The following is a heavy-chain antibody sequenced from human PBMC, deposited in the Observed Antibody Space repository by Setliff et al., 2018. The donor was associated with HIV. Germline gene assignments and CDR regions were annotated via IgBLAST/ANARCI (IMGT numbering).Heavy chain of an antibody. D-gene: IGHD3-10*01. Sequence: ASVKVSCKASGYTFSDYYLHWVRQAPGQGLEWMGWINVGNGDTKYSQDLQGRITITRDTSANTAYMELSRLRSDDTAVYFCARGALLAVFDFDHWGHGTLVTVSS. CDR3: ARGALLAVFDFDH. CDR1: GYTFSDYY. V-gene: IGHV1-3*01. CDR2: INVGNGDT. J-gene: IGHJ4*01.